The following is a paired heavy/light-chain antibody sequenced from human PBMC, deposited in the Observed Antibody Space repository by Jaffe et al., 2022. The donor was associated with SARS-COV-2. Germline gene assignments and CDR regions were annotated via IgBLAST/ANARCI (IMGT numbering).Heavy chain of an antibody. CDR1: GFTFSDYY. CDR3: ARGAITGAWSGSALFDY. J-gene: IGHJ4*02. D-gene: IGHD1-20*01. V-gene: IGHV3-11*01. CDR2: ISSSGSTV. Sequence: QVQLVESGGGLVKPGGSLRLSCAASGFTFSDYYMSWIRQAPGKGLEWVSYISSSGSTVSYADSVKGRFTISRDNAKNSLYLQMNSLRAEDTAVYYCARGAITGAWSGSALFDYWGQGTLVTVSS.
Light chain of an antibody. Sequence: DIVMTQSPDSLAVSLGERATINCKSGQSVLYSSNNKNYLAWYQQKPGQPPKLLIYWASTRESGVPDRFSGSGSGTDFTLTISSLQAEDVAVYYCQQYYSAPYTFGQGTKLEIK. J-gene: IGKJ2*01. CDR2: WAS. V-gene: IGKV4-1*01. CDR3: QQYYSAPYT. CDR1: QSVLYSSNNKNY.